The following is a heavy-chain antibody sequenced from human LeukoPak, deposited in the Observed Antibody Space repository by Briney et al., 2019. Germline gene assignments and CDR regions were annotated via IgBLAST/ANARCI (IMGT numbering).Heavy chain of an antibody. CDR1: GGSISSGVYY. Sequence: SETLSLTCTVSGGSISSGVYYWSWIRQHPGKGLEWIGYIYYSGSTYYNPSLKSRVTISVDTSKNQFSLKLSSVTAADTAVYYCARVIVATYYLDYWGQGTLVTVSS. J-gene: IGHJ4*02. CDR3: ARVIVATYYLDY. CDR2: IYYSGST. D-gene: IGHD5-12*01. V-gene: IGHV4-31*03.